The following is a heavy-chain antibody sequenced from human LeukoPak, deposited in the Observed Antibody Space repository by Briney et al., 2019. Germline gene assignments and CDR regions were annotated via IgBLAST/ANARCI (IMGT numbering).Heavy chain of an antibody. CDR3: ARAHIVVVTVAPFDP. D-gene: IGHD2-21*02. CDR1: VYTFTSYA. Sequence: WASVKVSCKASVYTFTSYAMNWVRQAPGQGLEWMGCINPNSGGTNYTQKFQGRVTMTRDTSISTAYMELSRLRSDDTAVYYCARAHIVVVTVAPFDPWGQGTLVTVSS. J-gene: IGHJ5*02. V-gene: IGHV1-2*02. CDR2: INPNSGGT.